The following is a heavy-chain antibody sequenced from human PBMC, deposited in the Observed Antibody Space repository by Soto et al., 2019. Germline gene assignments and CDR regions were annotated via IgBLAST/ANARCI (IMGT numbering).Heavy chain of an antibody. CDR1: GYTYTRYV. Sequence: ASLNVSCKTSGYTYTRYVISWVRQAPGQGLEWMGWISAYNGNTNYAQKLQGRVTMTTDTSTSTAYMELRSLRSDDTAVYYCARDQLCDVWGKGTTVTVSS. V-gene: IGHV1-18*01. D-gene: IGHD3-16*01. J-gene: IGHJ6*04. CDR3: ARDQLCDV. CDR2: ISAYNGNT.